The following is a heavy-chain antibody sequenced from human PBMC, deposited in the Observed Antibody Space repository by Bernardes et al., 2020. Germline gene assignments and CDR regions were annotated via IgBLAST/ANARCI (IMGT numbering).Heavy chain of an antibody. V-gene: IGHV3-7*01. Sequence: GGSLRLSCAASGFKFSNHFMSWVRQAPGKGLEWVASIKQDGSEKYYVDSVKGRFTISRDNAKNSLYLQMNSLRAEDTAVYYCARGRLRMDVWGKGTTVTVSS. CDR3: ARGRLRMDV. J-gene: IGHJ6*04. CDR2: IKQDGSEK. D-gene: IGHD2-8*01. CDR1: GFKFSNHF.